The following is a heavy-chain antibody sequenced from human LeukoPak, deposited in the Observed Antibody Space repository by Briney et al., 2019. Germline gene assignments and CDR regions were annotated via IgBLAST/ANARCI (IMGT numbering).Heavy chain of an antibody. V-gene: IGHV1-2*02. Sequence: EASVKVSCKASGYTFTGYYIHWVRQAPGQGLEWVGWNNPNTGGTNYAQRFQGRVTMTGDTSISTAYMELSRLRSDDTAVYYCARDFEYNSATYYFDYWGQGTLVTVSS. J-gene: IGHJ4*02. CDR2: NNPNTGGT. D-gene: IGHD6-6*01. CDR1: GYTFTGYY. CDR3: ARDFEYNSATYYFDY.